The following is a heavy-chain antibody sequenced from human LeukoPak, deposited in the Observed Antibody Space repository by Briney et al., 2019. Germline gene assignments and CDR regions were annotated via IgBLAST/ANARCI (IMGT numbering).Heavy chain of an antibody. D-gene: IGHD6-19*01. CDR2: IWYDGSNK. V-gene: IGHV3-33*01. CDR3: AREETVAGTNYYYYYGMDV. Sequence: QPGGSLRLSCAASGFTFSSYGMHWVRQAPGKGLEWVAVIWYDGSNKYYADSVKGRFTISRDNSKNTLYLQMNSLRAEDTAVYYCAREETVAGTNYYYYYGMDVWGQGTTVTVSS. J-gene: IGHJ6*02. CDR1: GFTFSSYG.